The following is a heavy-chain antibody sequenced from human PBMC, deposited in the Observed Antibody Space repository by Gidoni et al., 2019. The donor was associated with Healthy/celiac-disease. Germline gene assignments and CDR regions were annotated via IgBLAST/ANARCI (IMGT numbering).Heavy chain of an antibody. D-gene: IGHD4-17*01. V-gene: IGHV1-2*02. Sequence: QVQLVQSGAEVKKPGASVEVSCKASGYTFTGAYMHWVRQAPGQGLEWMGWINPNSGGTNYAQKFQGRVTMTRDTSISTAYMELSRLRSDDTAVYYCASPTPHDYGGNQLFDYWGQGTLVTVSS. CDR3: ASPTPHDYGGNQLFDY. CDR1: GYTFTGAY. CDR2: INPNSGGT. J-gene: IGHJ4*02.